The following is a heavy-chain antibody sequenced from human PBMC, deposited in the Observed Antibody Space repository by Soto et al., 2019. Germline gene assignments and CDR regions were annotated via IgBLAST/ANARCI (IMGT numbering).Heavy chain of an antibody. J-gene: IGHJ4*02. CDR3: ARAYTSYYYDSSGYYDLGY. CDR2: ISYDGSNK. CDR1: GFTFSSYA. Sequence: GGSLRLSCAASGFTFSSYAMHWVRQAPGKGLEWVAVISYDGSNKYYADSVKGRFTISRDNSKNTLYLQMNSLRAEDTAVYYCARAYTSYYYDSSGYYDLGYWRQGTLVTVSS. V-gene: IGHV3-30-3*01. D-gene: IGHD3-22*01.